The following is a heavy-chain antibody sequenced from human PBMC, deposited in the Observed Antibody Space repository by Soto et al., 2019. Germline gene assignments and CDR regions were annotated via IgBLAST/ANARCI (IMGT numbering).Heavy chain of an antibody. D-gene: IGHD6-19*01. J-gene: IGHJ4*02. CDR2: ISYDGSNK. CDR1: GFTFSSYG. Sequence: QVQLVESGGGVVQPGRSLRLSCAASGFTFSSYGMHWVRQAPGKGLEWVAVISYDGSNKYYADSVKGRFTISRDNSKNTLYLQMNSLSAEDTAVYYCAKGHSSGWLSGFDYWGQGTLVTVSS. CDR3: AKGHSSGWLSGFDY. V-gene: IGHV3-30*18.